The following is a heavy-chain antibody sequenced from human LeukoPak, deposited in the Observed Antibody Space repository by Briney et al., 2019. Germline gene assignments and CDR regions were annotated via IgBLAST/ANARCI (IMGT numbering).Heavy chain of an antibody. CDR3: ARALYGYGGWFDP. V-gene: IGHV3-30-3*01. CDR2: ISYDGSNK. D-gene: IGHD5-18*01. J-gene: IGHJ5*02. CDR1: GCTFSSYA. Sequence: GGSLRLSCAASGCTFSSYAMHWVRQAPGKGLEWVAVISYDGSNKYYADSVKGRFTISRDNSKNTLYLQMNSLRAEDTAVYYCARALYGYGGWFDPWGQGTLVTVSS.